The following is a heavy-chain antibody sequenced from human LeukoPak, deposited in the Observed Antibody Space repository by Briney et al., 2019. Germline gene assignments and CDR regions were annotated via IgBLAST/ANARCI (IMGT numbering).Heavy chain of an antibody. D-gene: IGHD3-22*01. CDR1: GFTFSSYS. Sequence: PGGSLRLSCAASGFTFSSYSMNWVRQAPGKGLEWVSYISGSSSTIYYADSVKGRFTISRDNAKNSLYLQMNSLRAEDTAVYYCARYDYYDSSGYYTEYFQHWGQGTLVTVSS. CDR2: ISGSSSTI. V-gene: IGHV3-48*01. J-gene: IGHJ1*01. CDR3: ARYDYYDSSGYYTEYFQH.